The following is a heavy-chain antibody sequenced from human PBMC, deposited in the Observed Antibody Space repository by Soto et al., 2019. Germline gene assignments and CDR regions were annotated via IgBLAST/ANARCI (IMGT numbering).Heavy chain of an antibody. CDR3: AGEXPQGIPGGVFDY. Sequence: QVQLVESGGXVVXXGRXLXLXXAASGXTXXXYXMXXVRQAPGKGXXWVAVISYDGSNKXYXDSVKGRFTXSXDXSXXXXXXQMNSLRAEDTAVYYCAGEXPQGIPGGVFDYWGQGTLVTVSS. V-gene: IGHV3-30-3*01. D-gene: IGHD2-2*02. CDR2: ISYDGSNK. J-gene: IGHJ4*02. CDR1: GXTXXXYX.